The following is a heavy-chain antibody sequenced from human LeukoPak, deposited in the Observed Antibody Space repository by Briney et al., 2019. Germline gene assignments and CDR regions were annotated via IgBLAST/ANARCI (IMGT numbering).Heavy chain of an antibody. CDR2: ISSSSSYI. CDR1: GFTFSSYS. V-gene: IGHV3-21*01. J-gene: IGHJ4*02. Sequence: PGWSLTLSCAASGFTFSSYSMNWVRPAPGTVLVWVSSISSSSSYIYYADSVKGRFTISRDNAKNSLYLQMNSLRAEDTAVYYCARAILSGYPDSWGQGTLVIVFS. D-gene: IGHD3-3*01. CDR3: ARAILSGYPDS.